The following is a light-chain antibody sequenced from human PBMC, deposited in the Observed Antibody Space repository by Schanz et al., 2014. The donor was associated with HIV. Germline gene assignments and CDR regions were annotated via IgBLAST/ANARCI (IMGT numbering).Light chain of an antibody. V-gene: IGLV2-23*02. CDR3: CSYAGSSTVV. CDR1: SSDVGSYSL. Sequence: QSALTQPASVSGSPGQSITISCTGTSSDVGSYSLVSWYQQHPGKAPKLMIYEVTKRPSGVSDRFSASKSGNTASLTISGIQAEDEADYYCCSYAGSSTVVFGGGTKLTVL. CDR2: EVT. J-gene: IGLJ3*02.